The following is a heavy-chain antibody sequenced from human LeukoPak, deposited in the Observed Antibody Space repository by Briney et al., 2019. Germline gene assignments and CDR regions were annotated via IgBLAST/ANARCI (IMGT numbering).Heavy chain of an antibody. V-gene: IGHV1-2*02. CDR2: INPNSGGK. CDR1: GYTFTGYY. CDR3: ARVTSPGYYDSSGYWYAFDI. Sequence: ASVKVSCKASGYTFTGYYMHRVRQAPGQRREWMGWINPNSGGKNYAQKLQGRVTMTRDTSNSTAYMELSRLRSDETAVYYCARVTSPGYYDSSGYWYAFDIWGQGTMVTVSS. J-gene: IGHJ3*02. D-gene: IGHD3-22*01.